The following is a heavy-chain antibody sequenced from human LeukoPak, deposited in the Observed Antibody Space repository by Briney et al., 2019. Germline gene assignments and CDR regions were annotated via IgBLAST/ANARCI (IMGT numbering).Heavy chain of an antibody. V-gene: IGHV3-72*01. D-gene: IGHD3-10*01. J-gene: IGHJ2*01. CDR2: TRNKANSYTT. CDR1: GFTFSDHC. Sequence: GGSLRLSCAASGFTFSDHCMDWVRQAPGKGLEWVGRTRNKANSYTTEYAASVKGRFTISRDDSKKSLYLQMNSLKTEDAAVYYCARESGGGVLGYFDLWGRGTLVSVSS. CDR3: ARESGGGVLGYFDL.